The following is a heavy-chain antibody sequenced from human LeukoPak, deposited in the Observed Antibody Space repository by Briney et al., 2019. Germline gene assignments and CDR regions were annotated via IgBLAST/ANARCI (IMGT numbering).Heavy chain of an antibody. CDR1: GFTFSSYS. J-gene: IGHJ4*02. Sequence: GGSLRLSCAASGFTFSSYSINWVRQAPGKGLEWVSSISSSSSYIYYADSVKGRFTISRDNSKNTLYLQMNSLRAEDTAVYYCAKDLDREWEPTHIDYWGQGTLVTVSS. V-gene: IGHV3-21*04. CDR3: AKDLDREWEPTHIDY. CDR2: ISSSSSYI. D-gene: IGHD1-26*01.